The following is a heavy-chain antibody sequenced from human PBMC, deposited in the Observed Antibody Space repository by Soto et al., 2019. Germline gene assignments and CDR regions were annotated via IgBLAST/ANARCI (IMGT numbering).Heavy chain of an antibody. J-gene: IGHJ4*02. CDR1: GFTFSSYS. CDR3: ANYLKGMAVAGHFDY. Sequence: PGGSLRLSCAASGFTFSSYSMNWVRQAPGKGLEWVSSISSSSRSIYYADSVKGRFTISRDNAKNTLYLQMNSLRAEDTAVYYCANYLKGMAVAGHFDYWGQGTLVTVSS. V-gene: IGHV3-21*04. CDR2: ISSSSRSI. D-gene: IGHD6-19*01.